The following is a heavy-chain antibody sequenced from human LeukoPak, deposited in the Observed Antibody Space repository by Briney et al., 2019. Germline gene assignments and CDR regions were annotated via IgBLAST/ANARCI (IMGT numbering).Heavy chain of an antibody. CDR3: ARCSSYYYYYMDV. Sequence: GGSLRLSCAASGFTFSSYWMSWVRQAPGKGLEWVANIKQDGSEKYYVDSVKGRFTISRDNAKNSLYLQMNSLRAEDTAAYYCARCSSYYYYYMDVWGKGTTVTVSS. J-gene: IGHJ6*03. V-gene: IGHV3-7*01. CDR1: GFTFSSYW. D-gene: IGHD2-2*01. CDR2: IKQDGSEK.